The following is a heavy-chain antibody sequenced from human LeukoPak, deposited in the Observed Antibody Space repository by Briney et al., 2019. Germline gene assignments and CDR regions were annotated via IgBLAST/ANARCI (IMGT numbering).Heavy chain of an antibody. CDR2: ISSRGSTI. Sequence: GGSLRLSCAASGFTFSSYEMNWVRQAPGKGLEWVSYISSRGSTIYYADSVKGRFTISRDNAKDSLYLQMNSLRAEDTAVYYCARDRYDSSGSDYWGQGTLVTVSS. V-gene: IGHV3-48*03. CDR1: GFTFSSYE. D-gene: IGHD3-22*01. CDR3: ARDRYDSSGSDY. J-gene: IGHJ4*02.